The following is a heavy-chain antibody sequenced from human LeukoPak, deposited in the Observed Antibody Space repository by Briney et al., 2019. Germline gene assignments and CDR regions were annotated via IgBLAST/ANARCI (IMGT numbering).Heavy chain of an antibody. CDR3: TTGAYQYFDH. CDR1: GYTFTGQW. D-gene: IGHD1-26*01. CDR2: IKPNNGDT. J-gene: IGHJ4*02. V-gene: IGHV1-2*02. Sequence: ASVKISCKASGYTFTGQWMHWVRQAPGQGPECMGWIKPNNGDTTYSQKFQGRVTITRDTASSTVYMELSELESDDTAMYFCTTGAYQYFDHWGQGTLVTVSS.